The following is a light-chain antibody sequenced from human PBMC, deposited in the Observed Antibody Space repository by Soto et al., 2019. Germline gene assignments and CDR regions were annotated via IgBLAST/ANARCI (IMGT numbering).Light chain of an antibody. V-gene: IGKV2-28*01. CDR1: QSLLHSLGHNY. CDR3: MQALQTPL. J-gene: IGKJ2*01. Sequence: DIVMTQSPLSLPVTPGEPASISCRSSQSLLHSLGHNYLEWYLQKPGQSPQLLIYLGSNRASGVPDRFSGSGSGTNFTLKISRVEAEDVGVYYCMQALQTPLFGQGTKLEIK. CDR2: LGS.